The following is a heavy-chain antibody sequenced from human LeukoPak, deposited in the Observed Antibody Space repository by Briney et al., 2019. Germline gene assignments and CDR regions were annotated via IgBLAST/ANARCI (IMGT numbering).Heavy chain of an antibody. CDR3: ARVPGGALNWFDP. Sequence: GSLRLSCAASGFTFSSYEMNWVRQPPGKGLEWIGTIYYSGSTYYNPSLKSRVTISVDTSKNQFSLKLSSVTAADTAVYYCARVPGGALNWFDPWGQGTLVTVSS. J-gene: IGHJ5*02. CDR1: GFTFSSYE. V-gene: IGHV4-39*01. CDR2: IYYSGST. D-gene: IGHD1-1*01.